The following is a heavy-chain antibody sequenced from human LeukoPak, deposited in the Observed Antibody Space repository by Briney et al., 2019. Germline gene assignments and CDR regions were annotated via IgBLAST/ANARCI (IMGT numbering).Heavy chain of an antibody. CDR2: ISGSADIT. J-gene: IGHJ4*02. D-gene: IGHD3-10*01. CDR1: GFIFSNYA. Sequence: GGSLRLSCAASGFIFSNYAMSWVRQAPGKGLEWVSGISGSADITDYADSVKGRFTISRDNSKSTLYLQMNSLRAEDTAVYYCAKDLYYFGSGSHDYWGQGTLVTVSS. V-gene: IGHV3-23*01. CDR3: AKDLYYFGSGSHDY.